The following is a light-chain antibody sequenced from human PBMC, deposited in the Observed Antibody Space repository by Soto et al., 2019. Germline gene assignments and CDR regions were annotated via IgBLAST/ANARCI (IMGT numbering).Light chain of an antibody. CDR3: QQTLSFPPT. Sequence: SSVSAFLGDRVTITCRASQAIDSWLAWYQQKPGEAPKLLIFTGSLLHSGVPPRFSGSGSGTDFTLTISSLQPEDFATYYCQQTLSFPPTFGQGTKVDIK. V-gene: IGKV1-12*01. CDR2: TGS. CDR1: QAIDSW. J-gene: IGKJ1*01.